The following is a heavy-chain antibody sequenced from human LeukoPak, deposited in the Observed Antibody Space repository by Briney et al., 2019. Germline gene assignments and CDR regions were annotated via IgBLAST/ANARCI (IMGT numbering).Heavy chain of an antibody. D-gene: IGHD3-10*01. V-gene: IGHV1-18*01. CDR1: GYTFTSYG. CDR3: ARDYYGSGSYYNYYYYYYMDV. Sequence: ASVKVSCKASGYTFTSYGISWVRQAPGQGLEWMGWISAYNGNTNYAQKLQGRVTMTTDTSTSTAYMELRSLRSEDTAVYYCARDYYGSGSYYNYYYYYYMDVWGKGTTVTVSS. CDR2: ISAYNGNT. J-gene: IGHJ6*03.